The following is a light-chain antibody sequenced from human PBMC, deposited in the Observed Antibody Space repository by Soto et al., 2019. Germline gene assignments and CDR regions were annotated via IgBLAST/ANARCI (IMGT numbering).Light chain of an antibody. CDR3: QQHNQWTIT. V-gene: IGKV3D-15*01. CDR2: YIS. Sequence: EIVMTQSPATLYVSPGETASLSCRASQSAGNFLAWYQQKPGQAPRLLIYYISTRATGIPARFSVSGSGTEFTLTINSLKYEDSAVYYCQQHNQWTITFGQGTRLEIK. CDR1: QSAGNF. J-gene: IGKJ5*01.